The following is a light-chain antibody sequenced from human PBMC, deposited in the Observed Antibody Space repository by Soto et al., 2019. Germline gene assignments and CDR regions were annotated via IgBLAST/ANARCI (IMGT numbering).Light chain of an antibody. CDR3: QAWDSSTVV. CDR2: QDS. CDR1: KLGDKY. Sequence: SYELTQPPSVSVSPGQTASITCSGDKLGDKYACWYQQKPGQSPVLVIYQDSKRPSGIPERFSGSNSGNTATLTISGTQAMYEADYYCQAWDSSTVVFGGGTNVTVL. V-gene: IGLV3-1*01. J-gene: IGLJ2*01.